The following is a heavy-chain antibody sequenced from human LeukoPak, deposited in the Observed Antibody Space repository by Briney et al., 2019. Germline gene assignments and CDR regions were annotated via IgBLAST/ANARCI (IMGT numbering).Heavy chain of an antibody. CDR3: ARDLRYSSSWYRLYYYYYYMDV. J-gene: IGHJ6*03. CDR1: GYTFTSYA. V-gene: IGHV7-4-1*02. D-gene: IGHD6-13*01. CDR2: INTNTGNP. Sequence: ASVKVSCKASGYTFTSYAMNWVRQAPGQGLEWMGWINTNTGNPTYAQGFTGWFVFSLDTSVSTAYLQISSLKAEDTAVYYCARDLRYSSSWYRLYYYYYYMDVWGKGTTVTVSS.